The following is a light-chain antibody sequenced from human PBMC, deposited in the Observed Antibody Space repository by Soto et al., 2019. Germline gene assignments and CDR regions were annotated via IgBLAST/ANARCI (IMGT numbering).Light chain of an antibody. CDR3: QQYNSYWT. V-gene: IGKV1-5*03. CDR1: QSINSW. J-gene: IGKJ1*01. Sequence: DIQMTQSPSTLSASVGYRVTITCRASQSINSWLAWYQQKPGKAPELLIYKASSLQSGVPSRFSGSGSGTEFTLSISSLQPDDLATYYCQQYNSYWTFGQGTKVEIK. CDR2: KAS.